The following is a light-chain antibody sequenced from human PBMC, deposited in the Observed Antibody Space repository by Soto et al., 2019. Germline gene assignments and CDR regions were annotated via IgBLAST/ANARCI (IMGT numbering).Light chain of an antibody. V-gene: IGLV2-11*01. J-gene: IGLJ6*01. CDR1: SSDVGGYNY. CDR2: DVS. Sequence: QSALTQPRSVSGSPGQSVTISCTGTSSDVGGYNYVSWYQQHAGKAPKLMIYDVSKRPSGVPDRFSGSKSGNTASLTISGLQAEDEADYYCCSYAGSYTFGVFGSGTQLTVL. CDR3: CSYAGSYTFGV.